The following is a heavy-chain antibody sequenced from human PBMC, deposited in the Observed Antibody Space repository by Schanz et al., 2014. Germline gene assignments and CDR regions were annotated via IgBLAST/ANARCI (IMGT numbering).Heavy chain of an antibody. CDR3: ALREKPYGPFAS. D-gene: IGHD3-10*01. Sequence: QVQLQESGPGLLKPSETLSLTCTVSGGSIRSYFWSWIRQPPGKGLEWIGEINQSGTTNYNPSLKSRVTMPVATSKNQISLKWRSVTAADTAVYYCALREKPYGPFASWGQGALVTVSS. CDR2: INQSGTT. CDR1: GGSIRSYF. J-gene: IGHJ4*02. V-gene: IGHV4-59*04.